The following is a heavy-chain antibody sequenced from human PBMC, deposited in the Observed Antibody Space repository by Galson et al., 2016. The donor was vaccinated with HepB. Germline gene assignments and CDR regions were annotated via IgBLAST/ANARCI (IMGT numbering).Heavy chain of an antibody. D-gene: IGHD2-15*01. CDR3: ATSWSDFGSGSCYSGWFDP. V-gene: IGHV3-30*10. CDR2: ISFDGTNT. J-gene: IGHJ5*02. Sequence: SLRLSCAASGFSFTDYTLHWVRQAPGKGLEWVAVISFDGTNTYYRDSVKGRFTIPRDDSKNTFYLQMNDLRAEETAVYYCATSWSDFGSGSCYSGWFDPWGQGALVTVSS. CDR1: GFSFTDYT.